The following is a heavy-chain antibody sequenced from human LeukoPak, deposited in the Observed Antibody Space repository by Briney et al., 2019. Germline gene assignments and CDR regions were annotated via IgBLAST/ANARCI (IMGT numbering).Heavy chain of an antibody. CDR2: INHSGST. J-gene: IGHJ4*02. CDR3: AIHYYYDSSGSPY. V-gene: IGHV4-34*01. CDR1: GGSFSGYY. D-gene: IGHD3-22*01. Sequence: SETLSLTCAVYGGSFSGYYWSWIRQPPGKGLEWIGEINHSGSTNYNPSHKSRVTISVDTSKNQFSLKLSSVTAADTAVYYCAIHYYYDSSGSPYWGQGTLVTVSS.